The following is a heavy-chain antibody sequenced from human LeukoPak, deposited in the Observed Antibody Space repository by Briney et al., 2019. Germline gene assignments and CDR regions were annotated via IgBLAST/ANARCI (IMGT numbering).Heavy chain of an antibody. CDR3: TEQGFTISWSTFFS. J-gene: IGHJ5*02. CDR1: RYTFTGYY. Sequence: ASEKVSCKASRYTFTGYYLHWVRQAPGQGLEWMGRINPNNDGTDCAQKFQGRVTMTRDTSISTAYMELNSLTSDDTAVYYCTEQGFTISWSTFFSWGQGTLVTVSS. V-gene: IGHV1-2*06. D-gene: IGHD6-13*01. CDR2: INPNNDGT.